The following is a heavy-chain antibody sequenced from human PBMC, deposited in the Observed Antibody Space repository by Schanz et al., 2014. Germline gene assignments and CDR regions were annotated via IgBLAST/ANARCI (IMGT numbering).Heavy chain of an antibody. V-gene: IGHV1-18*01. CDR1: GYTFTDYG. CDR3: VRVPSRDVSFDL. Sequence: QEQLVQSGAEVKEPGASVKVSCEASGYTFTDYGLSWVRQAPGQGLEWLGWIRPDNGHTTYSQKVRDRVIFTTDTSANTAYMELRSLRSDDTAHYYCVRVPSRDVSFDLWGRGTLVTVAS. J-gene: IGHJ2*01. D-gene: IGHD3-16*01. CDR2: IRPDNGHT.